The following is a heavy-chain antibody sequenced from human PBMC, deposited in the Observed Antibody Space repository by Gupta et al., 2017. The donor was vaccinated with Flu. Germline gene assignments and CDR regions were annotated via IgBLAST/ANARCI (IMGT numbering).Heavy chain of an antibody. V-gene: IGHV3-74*01. D-gene: IGHD2-15*01. CDR1: GLIFTDYW. J-gene: IGHJ3*02. Sequence: DVQLVQSGGDLVQPGGSLRLSCAASGLIFTDYWMHWIRQVPGEGPVWVARVNSDGTTTVYADAVKGRFTISRDNTKNTLYLQMGSLRAEDTAVYYCAIGLTVVDPDAFDIWGQETMVTVSS. CDR2: VNSDGTTT. CDR3: AIGLTVVDPDAFDI.